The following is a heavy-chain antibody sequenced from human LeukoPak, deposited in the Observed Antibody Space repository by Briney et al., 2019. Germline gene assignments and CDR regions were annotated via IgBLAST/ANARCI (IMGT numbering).Heavy chain of an antibody. V-gene: IGHV4-39*01. D-gene: IGHD3-3*01. CDR2: IYYSGST. CDR3: ARAFATAYDFWSGYYTGLRAFDI. Sequence: SETLSLTCTVSGGSISSSSYYWGWIRQPPGKGLEWIGSIYYSGSTYYNPSLNSRVTISVDTSKNQVSLKLSSVTAGDTAVYYCARAFATAYDFWSGYYTGLRAFDIWGQGTMVTVSS. J-gene: IGHJ3*02. CDR1: GGSISSSSYY.